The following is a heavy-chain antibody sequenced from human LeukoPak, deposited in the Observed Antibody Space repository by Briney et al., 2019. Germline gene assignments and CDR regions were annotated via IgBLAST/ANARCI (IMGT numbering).Heavy chain of an antibody. CDR2: INHSGST. D-gene: IGHD6-13*01. CDR3: ARPRRPVYSSSWYLADAFDI. Sequence: SETLSLTCAVYGGSFSGYYWSWIRQPPGKGLEWIGEINHSGSTNYNPSLKSRVTISVDTSKNQFSLKLSSVTAADTAVYYCARPRRPVYSSSWYLADAFDIWGQGTMVTVSS. CDR1: GGSFSGYY. J-gene: IGHJ3*02. V-gene: IGHV4-34*01.